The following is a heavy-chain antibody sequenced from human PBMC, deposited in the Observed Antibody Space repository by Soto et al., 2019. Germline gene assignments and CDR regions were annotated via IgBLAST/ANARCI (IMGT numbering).Heavy chain of an antibody. CDR3: ARDLITMVRGVIIPLNWFDP. J-gene: IGHJ5*02. Sequence: QVQLVQSGAEVKKPGASVKVSCKASGYTFTSYGISWVRQAPGQGLEWMGWISAYNGNTNYAQKRQGRVTMTTDTSTSTAYMELRSLRSDDTAVYYCARDLITMVRGVIIPLNWFDPWGQGTLVTVSS. D-gene: IGHD3-10*01. CDR2: ISAYNGNT. V-gene: IGHV1-18*04. CDR1: GYTFTSYG.